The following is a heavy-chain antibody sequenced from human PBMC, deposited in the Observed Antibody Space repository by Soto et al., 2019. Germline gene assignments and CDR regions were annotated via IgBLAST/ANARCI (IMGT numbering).Heavy chain of an antibody. D-gene: IGHD6-13*01. Sequence: PSETLSLTCTVSGGSISSGGYYWSWIRQHPGKGLGWIGYIYYSGSTYYNPSLKSRVTISVDTSKNQFSLKLSSVTAADTAVYYCAREGDSSSGYMVDVWGQGTTVTVSS. CDR2: IYYSGST. J-gene: IGHJ6*02. V-gene: IGHV4-31*03. CDR1: GGSISSGGYY. CDR3: AREGDSSSGYMVDV.